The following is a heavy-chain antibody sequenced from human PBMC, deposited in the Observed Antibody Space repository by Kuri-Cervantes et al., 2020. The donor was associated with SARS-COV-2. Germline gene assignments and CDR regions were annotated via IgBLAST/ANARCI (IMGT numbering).Heavy chain of an antibody. Sequence: GESLKISCAASGFTFSSYSMNWVRQAPGKGLEWVSSISSSSSYIYYADSVKGRFSISRDNSKNSLYVQMDSLTPEDMAMYYCARDCSTGLCTSFDYWGQGTLVTVSS. D-gene: IGHD2-8*02. CDR1: GFTFSSYS. J-gene: IGHJ4*02. V-gene: IGHV3-21*04. CDR3: ARDCSTGLCTSFDY. CDR2: ISSSSSYI.